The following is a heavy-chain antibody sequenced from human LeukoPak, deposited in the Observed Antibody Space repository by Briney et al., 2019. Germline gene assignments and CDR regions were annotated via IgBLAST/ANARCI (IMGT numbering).Heavy chain of an antibody. J-gene: IGHJ3*02. CDR2: INPNSGGT. CDR3: AREGIASADDSFDI. Sequence: ASVKVSCKASGYTFTGYYMHWVRQAPGQGLEWMGWINPNSGGTNYAQKFQGRVTMTRDTSISAAYMELSRLTSDDTAVYFCAREGIASADDSFDIWGQGTMVTVSS. D-gene: IGHD6-13*01. V-gene: IGHV1-2*02. CDR1: GYTFTGYY.